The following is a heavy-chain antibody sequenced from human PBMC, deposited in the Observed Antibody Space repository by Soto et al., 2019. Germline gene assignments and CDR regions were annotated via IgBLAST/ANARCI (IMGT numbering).Heavy chain of an antibody. J-gene: IGHJ4*02. D-gene: IGHD6-19*01. V-gene: IGHV1-69*06. CDR3: ARVPSDSTGWYGDS. CDR2: TLPTSGSP. CDR1: AGTFSGYA. Sequence: QMQLVQSGAEVKKAGSSVNVSCKASAGTFSGYAVTWVRQAPGQGLEWLGLTLPTSGSPTYAQRFRGRITITSYKSSTTTYMELTNLISDDTAVYYCARVPSDSTGWYGDSWGQGTLVTVSS.